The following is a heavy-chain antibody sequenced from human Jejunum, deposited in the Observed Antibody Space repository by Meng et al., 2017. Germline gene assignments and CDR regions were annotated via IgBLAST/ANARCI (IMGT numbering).Heavy chain of an antibody. CDR3: SRGSGWNDC. J-gene: IGHJ4*02. V-gene: IGHV4-59*13. D-gene: IGHD6-19*01. CDR1: GGYMNNYY. Sequence: QVQLQESGPGLVKPSETLSPTCTVSGGYMNNYYWSWIRQPPGKGLEWIGYIHYSGSTNYNPSLKSRLAILVDSSKSQFSLKLSSVTAADTAVYYCSRGSGWNDCWGQGTLVTVSS. CDR2: IHYSGST.